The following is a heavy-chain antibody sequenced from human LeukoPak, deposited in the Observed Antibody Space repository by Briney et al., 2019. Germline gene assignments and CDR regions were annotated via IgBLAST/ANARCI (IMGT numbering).Heavy chain of an antibody. Sequence: GGSLRLSCAASGFTFSNAWMSWVRQAPGKGLEWVGRIKSKTDGGTTDYAAPVKGRFTISRDDSKNTLYLQMNSLKTEDTAVYYCTTAVLFGELLWGGDYWGQGTLVTVSS. CDR2: IKSKTDGGTT. D-gene: IGHD3-10*02. J-gene: IGHJ4*02. CDR3: TTAVLFGELLWGGDY. CDR1: GFTFSNAW. V-gene: IGHV3-15*01.